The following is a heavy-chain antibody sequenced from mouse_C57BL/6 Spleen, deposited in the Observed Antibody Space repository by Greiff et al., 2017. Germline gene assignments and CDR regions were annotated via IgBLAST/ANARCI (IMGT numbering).Heavy chain of an antibody. D-gene: IGHD2-4*01. CDR1: GYTFTSYW. CDR3: ARYYDYDEGSYAMDY. Sequence: VQLQQPGAELVKPGASVKMSCKASGYTFTSYWITWVKQRPGQGLEWIGDIYPGSGSTNYNEKFKSKATLTVDTSSSTAYMQLSSLTSEDSAVYYCARYYDYDEGSYAMDYWGQGTSVTVSS. V-gene: IGHV1-55*01. J-gene: IGHJ4*01. CDR2: IYPGSGST.